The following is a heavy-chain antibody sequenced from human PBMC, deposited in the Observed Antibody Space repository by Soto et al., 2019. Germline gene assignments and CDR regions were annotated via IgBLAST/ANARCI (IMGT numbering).Heavy chain of an antibody. D-gene: IGHD3-16*01. CDR1: GFTFDDYA. Sequence: PGGSLRLSCAASGFTFDDYAMYWVRQAPGKGLEWVSGISWNSGRIGYADSVKGRFTISRDNAKNSLYLQMNGLRPEDTALYYCAKARLWGGDGYNSFYYNAMDVWGQGTTVTVSS. V-gene: IGHV3-9*01. J-gene: IGHJ6*02. CDR3: AKARLWGGDGYNSFYYNAMDV. CDR2: ISWNSGRI.